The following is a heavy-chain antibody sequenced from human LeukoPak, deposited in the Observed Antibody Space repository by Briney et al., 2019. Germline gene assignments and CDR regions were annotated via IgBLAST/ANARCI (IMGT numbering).Heavy chain of an antibody. V-gene: IGHV3-23*01. CDR1: GSAFANQA. CDR3: AKDARRTSGWYFFDY. Sequence: GGSLRLSCAASGSAFANQAMGWVRQASGKGLEWVSVISGSGDITYYADSVKGRFTISRDNSKNTLFLQMNSLRAEDTAVYYCAKDARRTSGWYFFDYWGQGTLVTVSS. CDR2: ISGSGDIT. D-gene: IGHD6-19*01. J-gene: IGHJ4*02.